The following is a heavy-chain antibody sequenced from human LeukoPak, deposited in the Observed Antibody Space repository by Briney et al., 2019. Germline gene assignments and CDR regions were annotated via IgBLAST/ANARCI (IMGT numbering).Heavy chain of an antibody. CDR1: GFTQHDYA. Sequence: GGSLRLSCAASGFTQHDYAMHSVRQAPGKGLEWVSLISKDGNTAHYADSVRGRFTVSRDGGRKSLYLQMNSLKPEDTASYYCAWGDRSWSFYNWFDSWGKGTLVTVSS. CDR2: ISKDGNTA. D-gene: IGHD1-26*01. CDR3: AWGDRSWSFYNWFDS. V-gene: IGHV3-43*02. J-gene: IGHJ5*01.